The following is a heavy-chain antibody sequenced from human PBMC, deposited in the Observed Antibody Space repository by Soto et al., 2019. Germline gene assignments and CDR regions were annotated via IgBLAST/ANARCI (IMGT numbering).Heavy chain of an antibody. CDR2: INPSGGST. V-gene: IGHV1-46*01. CDR1: GYTFTSYY. Sequence: GASVKVSCKASGYTFTSYYMHWVRQAPGQGLEWMGIINPSGGSTSYAQKFQGRVTMTRDTSTSTVYMELSSLRSEDTAVYYCARSGLEYYDSSGYPGGEYFQHWGQGTLVTVSS. CDR3: ARSGLEYYDSSGYPGGEYFQH. J-gene: IGHJ1*01. D-gene: IGHD3-22*01.